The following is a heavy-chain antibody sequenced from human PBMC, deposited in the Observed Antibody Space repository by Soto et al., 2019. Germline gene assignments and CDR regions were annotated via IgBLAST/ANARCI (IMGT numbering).Heavy chain of an antibody. CDR3: ARAAAGSSVFDY. Sequence: SGPTLVNPTQTLILTCSFSGFSLTTRPVGVALIRQPPGKALEWLAVIYWDDDKYYSTSLKTRLTISKDTSKNQVVLTMTNMDPVDTATYYCARAAAGSSVFDYWGQGTLVTVYS. J-gene: IGHJ4*02. CDR1: GFSLTTRPVG. V-gene: IGHV2-70*01. D-gene: IGHD6-13*01. CDR2: IYWDDDK.